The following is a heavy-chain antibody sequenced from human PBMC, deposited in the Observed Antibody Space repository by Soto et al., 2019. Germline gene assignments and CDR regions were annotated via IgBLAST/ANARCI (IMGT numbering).Heavy chain of an antibody. J-gene: IGHJ4*02. CDR3: ARDGLSRGYGGLAY. V-gene: IGHV1-69*06. D-gene: IGHD4-17*01. CDR1: GCTFSSYA. CDR2: IIPIFGTA. Sequence: ASVKVSLKASGCTFSSYAISWVRQAPGQVLDCMGGIIPIFGTANYAQNFQGRVTITAEKSTSTAYMELRSRRSDDTAVYYCARDGLSRGYGGLAYWRQGNLVTVS.